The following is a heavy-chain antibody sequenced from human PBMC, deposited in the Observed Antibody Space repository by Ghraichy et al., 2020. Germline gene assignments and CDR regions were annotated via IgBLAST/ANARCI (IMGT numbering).Heavy chain of an antibody. CDR2: ISSGGTT. D-gene: IGHD2-21*01. CDR1: GFTVSGNY. CDR3: ARDRVFCAGDKCFYYYTYGMDV. V-gene: IGHV3-53*01. Sequence: GGSLRLSCAASGFTVSGNYMAWVRQAPGKGLEWVSLISSGGTTHYADSVKGRFTISRDNPKNTVHLQMNSLRAEDSAVYFCARDRVFCAGDKCFYYYTYGMDVWGQGTTVTVSS. J-gene: IGHJ6*02.